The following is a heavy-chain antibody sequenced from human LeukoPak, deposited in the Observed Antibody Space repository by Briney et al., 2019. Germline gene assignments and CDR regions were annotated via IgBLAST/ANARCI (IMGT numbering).Heavy chain of an antibody. J-gene: IGHJ4*02. V-gene: IGHV3-30-3*01. CDR1: GFTFSSYA. CDR2: ISYDGSNE. D-gene: IGHD1-26*01. CDR3: ASRMGATGY. Sequence: GRSLRLSCVASGFTFSSYAMHWVRQAPGKGLEWVAVISYDGSNEYYTDSVKGRFTISRDNAKNSLYLQMNSLRAEDTAVYYCASRMGATGYWGQGTLVTVSS.